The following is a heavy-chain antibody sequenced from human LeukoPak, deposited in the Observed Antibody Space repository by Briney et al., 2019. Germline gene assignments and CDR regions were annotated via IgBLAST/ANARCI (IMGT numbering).Heavy chain of an antibody. V-gene: IGHV4-59*08. D-gene: IGHD3-10*01. CDR1: GGSISGYH. CDR2: IYYSGSS. J-gene: IGHJ4*02. CDR3: ARGKSLVRGVIISEYFDY. Sequence: PSETLSLTCNVSGGSISGYHWSWIRQPPGKGLEWLGYIYYSGSSNYNPSLKSRVTISVDTSKNQFSLKLSSVTAADTAVYYCARGKSLVRGVIISEYFDYWGQGTLVTVSS.